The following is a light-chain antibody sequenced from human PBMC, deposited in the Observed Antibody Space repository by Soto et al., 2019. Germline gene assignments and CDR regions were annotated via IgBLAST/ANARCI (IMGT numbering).Light chain of an antibody. CDR1: SSSIERNT. CDR3: PTWDATLNLLYV. Sequence: QSVLAQPPSASGTPGQRVTISCSGDSSSIERNTVSWYQQLPGMAPKLLIYLNSRRPSGVPDRFSGSKSGTSASLAISGLQSDDEAEYYSPTWDATLNLLYVFGTGTKGTVL. V-gene: IGLV1-44*01. CDR2: LNS. J-gene: IGLJ1*01.